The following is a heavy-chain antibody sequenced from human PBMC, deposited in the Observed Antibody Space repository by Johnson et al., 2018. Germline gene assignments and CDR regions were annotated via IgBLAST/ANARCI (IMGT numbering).Heavy chain of an antibody. CDR2: IYYSGGT. J-gene: IGHJ3*02. D-gene: IGHD5-12*01. CDR3: ARDQDSGDENDAFDI. CDR1: GGSISSYY. V-gene: IGHV4-59*01. Sequence: QVQLRESGPGLVKPSETLSLTCSISGGSISSYYWSWIRQPPGKGLEWIGYIYYSGGTDYNPSLKGRVTIPLDMSNSQFSLKLRSVTAADTAVYFWARDQDSGDENDAFDIWGQGTMVTVSS.